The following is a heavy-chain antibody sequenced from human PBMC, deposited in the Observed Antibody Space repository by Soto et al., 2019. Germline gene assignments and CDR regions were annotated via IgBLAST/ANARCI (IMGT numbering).Heavy chain of an antibody. Sequence: GGPLSLSCEASGINFRDVWMHWVRQPPGKGQEWVSHIPSDGRDVSYADSVRGRFTISRDDARNTLHLQMSDLRVEDTAIYYCTRDHSGLGIDYWGQGTQVTVSS. J-gene: IGHJ4*02. CDR3: TRDHSGLGIDY. V-gene: IGHV3-74*01. CDR2: IPSDGRDV. D-gene: IGHD1-26*01. CDR1: GINFRDVW.